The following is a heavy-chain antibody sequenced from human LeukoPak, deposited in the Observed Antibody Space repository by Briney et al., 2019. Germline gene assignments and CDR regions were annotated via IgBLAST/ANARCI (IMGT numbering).Heavy chain of an antibody. CDR2: IFSSGST. J-gene: IGHJ4*02. V-gene: IGHV4-4*09. CDR1: GGSLSPYY. CDR3: ARRQIYFDY. Sequence: SETLSPTRSVSGGSLSPYYWSWIRQPPGKGLEWIGYIFSSGSTNYDPSLKSRVTISVDTSRNQFSLKLSSVTAADTAVYYCARRQIYFDYWGQGTLVTVSS.